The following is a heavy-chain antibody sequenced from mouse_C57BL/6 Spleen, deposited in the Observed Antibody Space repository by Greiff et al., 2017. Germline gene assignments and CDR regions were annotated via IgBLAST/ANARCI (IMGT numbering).Heavy chain of an antibody. CDR1: GYTFTSYW. D-gene: IGHD2-13*01. V-gene: IGHV1-69*01. CDR3: AIGGDYASGFFAY. Sequence: VQLQQPGAELVMPGASVKLSCKASGYTFTSYWMHWVKQRPGQGLEWIGEIDPSDSYTNYNQKFKGKSTLTVDTSSSTAYMQLSSLTSEDSAVYYCAIGGDYASGFFAYWGQGTLVTVSA. J-gene: IGHJ3*01. CDR2: IDPSDSYT.